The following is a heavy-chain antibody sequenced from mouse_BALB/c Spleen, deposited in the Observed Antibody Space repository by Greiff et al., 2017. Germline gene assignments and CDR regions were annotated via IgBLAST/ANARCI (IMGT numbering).Heavy chain of an antibody. Sequence: EVQLVESGGGLVKPGGSLKLSCAASGFTFSSYAMSWVRQTPEKRLEWVATISSGGSYTYYPDSVKGRFTISRDNAKNTLYLQMSSLRSEDTAMYYCARPPYDYDGGVFDYWGQGTTLTVSS. V-gene: IGHV5-9-3*01. D-gene: IGHD2-4*01. CDR2: ISSGGSYT. CDR3: ARPPYDYDGGVFDY. CDR1: GFTFSSYA. J-gene: IGHJ2*01.